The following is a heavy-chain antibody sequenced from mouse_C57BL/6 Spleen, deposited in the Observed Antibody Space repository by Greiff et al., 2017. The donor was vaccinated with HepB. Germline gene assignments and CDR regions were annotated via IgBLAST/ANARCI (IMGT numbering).Heavy chain of an antibody. J-gene: IGHJ1*03. D-gene: IGHD1-1*01. CDR3: ARRGYGSSYWYFDV. CDR1: GFSLTSYG. V-gene: IGHV2-2*01. CDR2: IWSGGST. Sequence: VQLQQSGPGLVQPSQSLSITCTVSGFSLTSYGVHWVRQSPGKGLEWLGVIWSGGSTDYNAAFISRLSISKDNSKSQVFLKMKSLQADDTAIYYCARRGYGSSYWYFDVWGTGTTVTVSS.